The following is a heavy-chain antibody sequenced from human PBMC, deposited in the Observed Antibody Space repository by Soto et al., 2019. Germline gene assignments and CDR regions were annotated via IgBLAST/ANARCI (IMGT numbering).Heavy chain of an antibody. CDR1: GGSISSSSYY. D-gene: IGHD6-13*01. CDR2: IYHSGST. Sequence: SETLSLTCTVSGGSISSSSYYWGWIRQPPGKGLEWIGSIYHSGSTYYNPSLKSRVTISVDTSKNQFSLKLSSVTAADTAVYYCAIEAAGALDYWGQGTLVTVSS. CDR3: AIEAAGALDY. J-gene: IGHJ4*02. V-gene: IGHV4-39*02.